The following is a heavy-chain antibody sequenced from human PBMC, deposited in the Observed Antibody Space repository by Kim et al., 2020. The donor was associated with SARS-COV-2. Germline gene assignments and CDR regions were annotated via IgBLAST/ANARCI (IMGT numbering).Heavy chain of an antibody. V-gene: IGHV6-1*01. CDR1: GDSVSSNSVT. CDR3: TRDIIRQAITVSGTD. Sequence: SQTLSLTCVISGDSVSSNSVTWNWIRQSPSRGLEWLGRTYYRSKWYNEYAVSVKSRISINPDTSKNQFSLHLNSVTPEDTAVYYCTRDIIRQAITVSGTDWGQGTLVTVSS. D-gene: IGHD1-1*01. J-gene: IGHJ4*02. CDR2: TYYRSKWYN.